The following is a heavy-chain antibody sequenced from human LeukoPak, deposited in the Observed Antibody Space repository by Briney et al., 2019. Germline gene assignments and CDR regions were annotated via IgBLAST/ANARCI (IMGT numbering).Heavy chain of an antibody. J-gene: IGHJ4*02. Sequence: SGPTLFKPTPTLTLIVTFSGFSLSTRGVGVGWIRQPPGKALEWLTIIYWDADKRCIPSLKSRLTITKDTSKNQVVLTMTNMDPVDTATYYCAHRLPQLWFDYWGQGTLVTVSS. D-gene: IGHD3-16*01. V-gene: IGHV2-5*02. CDR3: AHRLPQLWFDY. CDR2: IYWDADK. CDR1: GFSLSTRGVG.